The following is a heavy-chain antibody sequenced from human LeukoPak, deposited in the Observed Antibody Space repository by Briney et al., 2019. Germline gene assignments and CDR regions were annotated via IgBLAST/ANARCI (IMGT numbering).Heavy chain of an antibody. CDR1: GFTVSSNY. D-gene: IGHD2-2*01. Sequence: HSGGSLRLSCAASGFTVSSNYMSWVRQAPGKGLEWVSVVYSSANTYYADSVKGRFTISRDNSENMVYLQMNSLRAEDTAVYHCAKEPREYCSSSSCPNWLDPWGQGTLVTVSS. CDR2: VYSSANT. V-gene: IGHV3-53*01. CDR3: AKEPREYCSSSSCPNWLDP. J-gene: IGHJ5*02.